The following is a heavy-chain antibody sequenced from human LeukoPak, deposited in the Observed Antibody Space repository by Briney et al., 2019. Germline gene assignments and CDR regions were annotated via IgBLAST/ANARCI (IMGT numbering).Heavy chain of an antibody. Sequence: PGGSLRLSCAASGFTFDDYAMHWVRQAPGKGLEWVSGISWNSGSIGYADSVKGRFTISRDNAKNSLYLRMNSLRAEDTAVYYCARDRGYYGSSGYESTRLDAFDIWGQGTMVTVSS. CDR1: GFTFDDYA. CDR3: ARDRGYYGSSGYESTRLDAFDI. D-gene: IGHD3-22*01. V-gene: IGHV3-9*01. J-gene: IGHJ3*02. CDR2: ISWNSGSI.